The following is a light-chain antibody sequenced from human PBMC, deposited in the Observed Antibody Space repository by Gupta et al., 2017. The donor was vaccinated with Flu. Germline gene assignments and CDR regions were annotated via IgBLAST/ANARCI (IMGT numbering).Light chain of an antibody. J-gene: IGKJ1*01. V-gene: IGKV1-5*03. CDR3: QHDNSYSRT. Sequence: PSTLSASVGDRVTITCLASQSISSWLAWYLQKPGKAPKLLIYKGSNVENGVPSRFSGRGSGTEFTLTISSLQPEDFATYYCQHDNSYSRTFGQGTRVDIK. CDR2: KGS. CDR1: QSISSW.